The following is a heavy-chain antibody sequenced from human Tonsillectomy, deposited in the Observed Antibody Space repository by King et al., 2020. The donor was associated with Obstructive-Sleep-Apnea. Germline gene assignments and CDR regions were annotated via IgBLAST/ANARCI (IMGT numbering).Heavy chain of an antibody. CDR3: ARDGGGYSYAYDAVDI. CDR1: GGSISSYY. D-gene: IGHD5-18*01. CDR2: IYYSGST. J-gene: IGHJ3*02. Sequence: QLQESGPGLVKPSETLSLTCTVSGGSISSYYWSWIRQPPGKGLEWIGYIYYSGSTNYNPSLKSRVTISVDTSKNQFSLKLSSVTAADTAVYYCARDGGGYSYAYDAVDIWGRGTMVTVSS. V-gene: IGHV4-59*01.